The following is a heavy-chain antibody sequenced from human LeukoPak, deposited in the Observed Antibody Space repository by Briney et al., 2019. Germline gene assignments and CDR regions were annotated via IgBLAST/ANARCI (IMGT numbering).Heavy chain of an antibody. Sequence: ASVKVSCKASGYTFTSYDINWVRQATGQGLEWMGWMNPNSGNTGYAQKFQGRVTMTRNTSISTAYMELSSLRPEDTAVYYCARVLAGSGWYDVFDIWAQGTMVTVSS. V-gene: IGHV1-8*01. CDR3: ARVLAGSGWYDVFDI. CDR1: GYTFTSYD. CDR2: MNPNSGNT. D-gene: IGHD6-19*01. J-gene: IGHJ3*02.